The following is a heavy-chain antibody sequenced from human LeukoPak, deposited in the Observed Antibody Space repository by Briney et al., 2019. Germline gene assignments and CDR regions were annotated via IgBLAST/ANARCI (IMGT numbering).Heavy chain of an antibody. J-gene: IGHJ4*02. CDR3: ARDSGGGNFDF. CDR2: ISSISTYR. V-gene: IGHV3-21*01. D-gene: IGHD4-23*01. Sequence: GGSLRLSCEASGFTFSTYGMIWVRQAPGKGPEWVSSISSISTYRHYADAVKGRFTISRDNTKNSLYLQMDSLRVEDTAVYYCARDSGGGNFDFWGQGTQVTVSS. CDR1: GFTFSTYG.